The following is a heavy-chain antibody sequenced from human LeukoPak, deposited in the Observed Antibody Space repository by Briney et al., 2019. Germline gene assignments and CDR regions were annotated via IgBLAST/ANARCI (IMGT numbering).Heavy chain of an antibody. J-gene: IGHJ5*02. CDR1: GYTFTSYG. CDR3: ARGSMGYSAYFWAWFAP. D-gene: IGHD5-12*01. Sequence: ASVKVSCKASGYTFTSYGISWVRQAPGQGLEWMGWISAYNGNTNYAQKLQGRVTMTTDTSTSTAYMELRSLRSDDTAVYYCARGSMGYSAYFWAWFAPWGKGTLVTVS. CDR2: ISAYNGNT. V-gene: IGHV1-18*01.